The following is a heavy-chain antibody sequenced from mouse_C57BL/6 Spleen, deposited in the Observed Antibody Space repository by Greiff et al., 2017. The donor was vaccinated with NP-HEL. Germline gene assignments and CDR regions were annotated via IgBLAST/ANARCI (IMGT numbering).Heavy chain of an antibody. CDR1: GYTFTSYW. CDR3: ARGGAYGNFYFDY. D-gene: IGHD2-1*01. J-gene: IGHJ2*01. V-gene: IGHV1-52*01. CDR2: IDPSDSET. Sequence: QVQLKQPGAELVRPGSSVKLSCKASGYTFTSYWMHWVKQRPIQGLEWIGNIDPSDSETHYNQKFKDKATLTVDKSSSTAYMQLSSLTSEDSAVYYCARGGAYGNFYFDYWGQGTTLTVSS.